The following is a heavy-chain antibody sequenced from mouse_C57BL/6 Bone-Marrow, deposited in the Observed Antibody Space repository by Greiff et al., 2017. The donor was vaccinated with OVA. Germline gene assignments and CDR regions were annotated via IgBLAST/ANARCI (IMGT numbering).Heavy chain of an antibody. Sequence: QVQLQQSGAELARPGASVKLSCKASGYTFTSYGISWVKQRTGRGLEWIGEIYPRSGNTYYNEKFKGKATLTADKSSSTAYMELRSLTSEDSAVYFCARSVNYYGSSYGFAYWGQGTLVTVSA. D-gene: IGHD1-1*01. CDR2: IYPRSGNT. V-gene: IGHV1-81*01. CDR3: ARSVNYYGSSYGFAY. CDR1: GYTFTSYG. J-gene: IGHJ3*01.